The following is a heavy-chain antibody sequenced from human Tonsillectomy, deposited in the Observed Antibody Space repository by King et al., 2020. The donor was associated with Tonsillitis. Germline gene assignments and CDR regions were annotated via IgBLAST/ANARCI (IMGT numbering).Heavy chain of an antibody. CDR2: ISYDGSNK. J-gene: IGHJ4*02. Sequence: VQLVESGGGVVQPGRSLRLSCAASGFTFSDYGMHWVRQAPGKGLEWVAVISYDGSNKYYADSVKGRFTISRDNSKNTLYLQMNSLRAEDTAVYYCARGVDAYGDSNWGQGTLVTVSS. V-gene: IGHV3-33*05. D-gene: IGHD4-17*01. CDR1: GFTFSDYG. CDR3: ARGVDAYGDSN.